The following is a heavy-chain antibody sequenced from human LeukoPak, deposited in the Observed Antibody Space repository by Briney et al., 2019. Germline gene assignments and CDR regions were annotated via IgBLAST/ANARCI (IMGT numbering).Heavy chain of an antibody. V-gene: IGHV1-2*02. CDR3: ARAWSPSPYYYDSSGCFDY. CDR2: INPNSGGT. D-gene: IGHD3-22*01. J-gene: IGHJ4*02. Sequence: GASVKVSCKASGYTFTGYYMHWVRQAPGQGLEWMGWINPNSGGTNYAQKFQGRVTMTRDTSISTAYMELSRLRSDDTAVYYCARAWSPSPYYYDSSGCFDYWGQGTLVTVSS. CDR1: GYTFTGYY.